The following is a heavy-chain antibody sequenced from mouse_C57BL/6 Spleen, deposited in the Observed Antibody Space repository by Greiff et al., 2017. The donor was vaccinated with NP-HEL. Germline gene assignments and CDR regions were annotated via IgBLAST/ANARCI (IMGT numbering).Heavy chain of an antibody. CDR3: AREDYGRYFDY. J-gene: IGHJ2*01. V-gene: IGHV1-69*01. CDR1: GYTFTSYW. CDR2: IDPSDSYT. Sequence: QVHVKQPGAELVMPGASVKLSCKASGYTFTSYWMHWVKQRPGQGLEWIGEIDPSDSYTNYNQKFKGKSTLTVDKSSSTAYMQLSSLTSEDSAVYYCAREDYGRYFDYWGQGTTLTVSS. D-gene: IGHD1-1*01.